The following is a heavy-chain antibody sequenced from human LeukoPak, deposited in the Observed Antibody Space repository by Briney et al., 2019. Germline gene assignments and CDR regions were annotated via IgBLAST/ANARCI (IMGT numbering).Heavy chain of an antibody. CDR1: LGTFSSYA. V-gene: IGHV1-69*06. CDR3: ASGYSGRYMDV. Sequence: SSVKVSFKSSLGTFSSYAISWLRQPPGQGLEWMGGIIPIFGTANYAQKLQGRVTITADKSTSTAYMALSSLSSEDTAVCYFASGYSGRYMDVWGKGTTVSVSS. CDR2: IIPIFGTA. D-gene: IGHD5-12*01. J-gene: IGHJ6*03.